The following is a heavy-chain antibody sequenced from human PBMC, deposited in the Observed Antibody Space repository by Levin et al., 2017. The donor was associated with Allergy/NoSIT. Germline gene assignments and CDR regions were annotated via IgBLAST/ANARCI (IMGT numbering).Heavy chain of an antibody. J-gene: IGHJ5*02. V-gene: IGHV1-46*01. CDR1: GYTFTSYS. CDR3: ARKGESGGYSNGWYWFDP. CDR2: INPSGGRT. Sequence: PGASVKVSCKASGYTFTSYSLHWLRQAPGQGPEWMGMINPSGGRTSYAQKFQGRVTMTRDTSTSTVYMELSRLRSEDTAVYYCARKGESGGYSNGWYWFDPWGQGTLVTVSS. D-gene: IGHD6-19*01.